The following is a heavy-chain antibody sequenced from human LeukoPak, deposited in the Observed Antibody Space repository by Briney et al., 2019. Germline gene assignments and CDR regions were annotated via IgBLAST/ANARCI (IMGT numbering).Heavy chain of an antibody. D-gene: IGHD7-27*01. V-gene: IGHV1-2*06. CDR1: GYRFTDYY. J-gene: IGHJ5*02. Sequence: ASVKVSCKSSGYRFTDYYMHWVRQAPGQGPEWMGRIKSNSGGTMYAQRFQGRVTMTRDTSISTDYMELSGLTPDDTAVYYCARAYTGDYDHWFDPWGQGTLVTVSS. CDR2: IKSNSGGT. CDR3: ARAYTGDYDHWFDP.